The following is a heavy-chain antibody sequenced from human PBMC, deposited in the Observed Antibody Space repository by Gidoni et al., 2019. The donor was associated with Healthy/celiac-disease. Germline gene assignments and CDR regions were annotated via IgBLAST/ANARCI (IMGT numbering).Heavy chain of an antibody. J-gene: IGHJ4*02. CDR3: AINSGWDFDY. D-gene: IGHD6-19*01. V-gene: IGHV4-34*01. CDR1: GGSFSGYY. Sequence: QVQLQQWGAGLFKLSETLSLTCAVYGGSFSGYYWIWIRQPPGKGLEWIGEINHSGSTNYNPSLKSRVTISVDTSKNQFSLKLSSVTAADTAVYYCAINSGWDFDYWGQGTLVTVSS. CDR2: INHSGST.